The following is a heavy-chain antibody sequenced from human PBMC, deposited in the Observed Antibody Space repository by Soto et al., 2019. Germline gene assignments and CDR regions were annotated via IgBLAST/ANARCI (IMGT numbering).Heavy chain of an antibody. J-gene: IGHJ6*03. CDR2: ISWNSGSI. V-gene: IGHV3-9*01. CDR3: AKDGTTGYYYYMDV. Sequence: GGSLRLSCAASGFTFDDYAMHWVRQAPGKGLEWVSGISWNSGSIGYADSVKGRFTISRDNAKNSLYLQMNSLRAEDTALYYCAKDGTTGYYYYMDVWGKGTTVTVS. CDR1: GFTFDDYA. D-gene: IGHD1-7*01.